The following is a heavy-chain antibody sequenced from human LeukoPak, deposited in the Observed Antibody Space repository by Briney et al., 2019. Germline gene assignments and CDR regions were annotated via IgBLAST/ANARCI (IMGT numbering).Heavy chain of an antibody. CDR3: ARSGYGDFDY. Sequence: GGSLRLSCEGSGFTFRDYQMSWIRQAPGKVLEWISYIHANPKTIYYADSAKGRFTISRDNAKNSLYLQMNSLRVDDTAVYYCARSGYGDFDYWGQGARVTVSS. CDR1: GFTFRDYQ. D-gene: IGHD5-12*01. J-gene: IGHJ4*02. CDR2: IHANPKTI. V-gene: IGHV3-11*01.